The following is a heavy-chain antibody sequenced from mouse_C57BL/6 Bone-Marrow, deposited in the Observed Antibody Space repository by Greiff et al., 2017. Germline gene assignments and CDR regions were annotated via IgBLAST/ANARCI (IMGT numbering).Heavy chain of an antibody. V-gene: IGHV5-17*01. CDR1: GFTFSDYG. J-gene: IGHJ4*01. CDR2: ISSGSSTI. CDR3: ASSYYGMDY. Sequence: EVKLMESGGGLVKPGGSLKLSCAASGFTFSDYGMHWVRQAPEKGLEWVAYISSGSSTINYADTVKGRFTISRDNAKNTLFLQMTSLRSEDTAMYYCASSYYGMDYWGQGTSVTVSS.